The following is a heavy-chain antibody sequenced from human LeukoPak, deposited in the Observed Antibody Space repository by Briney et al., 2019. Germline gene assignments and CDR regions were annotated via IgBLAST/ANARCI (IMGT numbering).Heavy chain of an antibody. D-gene: IGHD5-12*01. CDR2: INPNSGGT. V-gene: IGHV1-2*02. CDR1: GYTFTGFY. Sequence: ASVKVSCKASGYTFTGFYIHWVRQAPGQGLEWMGWINPNSGGTNYAQKFQGRVTMTRNTSISTAYMELSSLRSEDTAVYYCARGGGYDLVYYYMDVWGKGTTVTVSS. J-gene: IGHJ6*03. CDR3: ARGGGYDLVYYYMDV.